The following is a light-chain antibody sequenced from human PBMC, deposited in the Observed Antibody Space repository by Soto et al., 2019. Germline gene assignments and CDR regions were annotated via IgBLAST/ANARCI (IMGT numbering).Light chain of an antibody. Sequence: QSVLTQPPSASGSPGQSVTISCTGTSSDVGGYNYVSWYQQHPGKAPKLMIYEVTKRPSGVPDRFSGSKSGNTASLTVSGLQAEDEADYYCSSYTSGSPYVFGTGTKVTVL. V-gene: IGLV2-8*01. J-gene: IGLJ1*01. CDR1: SSDVGGYNY. CDR3: SSYTSGSPYV. CDR2: EVT.